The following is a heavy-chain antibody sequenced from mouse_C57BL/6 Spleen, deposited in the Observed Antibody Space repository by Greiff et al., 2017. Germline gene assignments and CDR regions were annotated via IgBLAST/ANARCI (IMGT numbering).Heavy chain of an antibody. J-gene: IGHJ4*01. Sequence: QVHVKQPGAELVKPGASVKLSCKASGYTFTSYWMHWVKQRPGQGLEWIGMIHPNSGSTNYNEKFKSKATLTVDKSSSTAYMQLSSLTSEDSAVYYCARNLYGSEDYYAMDYWGQGTSVTVSS. CDR1: GYTFTSYW. CDR2: IHPNSGST. V-gene: IGHV1-64*01. CDR3: ARNLYGSEDYYAMDY. D-gene: IGHD1-1*01.